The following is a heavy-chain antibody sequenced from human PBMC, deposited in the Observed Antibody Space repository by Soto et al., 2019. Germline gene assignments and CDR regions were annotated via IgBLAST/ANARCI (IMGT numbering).Heavy chain of an antibody. J-gene: IGHJ6*02. CDR1: GGTFSSYA. CDR2: IIPIFGTA. V-gene: IGHV1-69*06. Sequence: QVQLVQSGAEVKKPGSSVKVSCKASGGTFSSYAISWVRQAPGQGLEWMGGIIPIFGTANYAQKFQGRVTITADKSPSTAYMELSSLRSEDTAVYYCARSTYSSSSGDYYYGMDVWGQGTTVTVSS. D-gene: IGHD6-6*01. CDR3: ARSTYSSSSGDYYYGMDV.